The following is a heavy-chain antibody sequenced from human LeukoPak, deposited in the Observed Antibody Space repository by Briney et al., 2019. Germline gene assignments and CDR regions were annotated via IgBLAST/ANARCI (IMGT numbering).Heavy chain of an antibody. CDR2: INPNSGGT. D-gene: IGHD3-22*01. V-gene: IGHV1-2*06. CDR3: AREYYYDSIGYFRAFDY. Sequence: GQGLXXXXRINPNSGGTNYAQKFQGRVTMTRDTSISTAYMELSRLRSDDTAVYYCAREYYYDSIGYFRAFDYWGQGTLVTVSS. J-gene: IGHJ4*02.